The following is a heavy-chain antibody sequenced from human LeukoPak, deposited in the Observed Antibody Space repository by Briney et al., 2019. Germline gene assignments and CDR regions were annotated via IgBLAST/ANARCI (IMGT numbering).Heavy chain of an antibody. J-gene: IGHJ5*02. CDR3: ARNPSHMVRGWMVVGPFDP. CDR1: GGSIRSYY. D-gene: IGHD3-10*01. V-gene: IGHV4-59*01. Sequence: SETLSLTCTVSGGSIRSYYWSWIRQPPGKGLEWIGYIYYSGSTNYNPSLKSRVTISVDTSKNQFSLKLSSVTAADTAVYYCARNPSHMVRGWMVVGPFDPWGQGTLVTVSS. CDR2: IYYSGST.